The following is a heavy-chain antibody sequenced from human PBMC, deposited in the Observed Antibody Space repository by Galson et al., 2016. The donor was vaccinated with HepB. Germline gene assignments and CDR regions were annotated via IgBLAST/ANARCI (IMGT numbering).Heavy chain of an antibody. D-gene: IGHD1-26*01. CDR2: IDGGGST. Sequence: SLRLSCAASGFTVSSKYMSWVRQAPGKGLEWVSVIDGGGSTYYADSVKGRFTISRDSARNTLLLQMKSLRAEDTAVYSCGRASIVGATSGFDFWGQGTLVTVSS. CDR1: GFTVSSKY. CDR3: GRASIVGATSGFDF. V-gene: IGHV3-53*01. J-gene: IGHJ4*02.